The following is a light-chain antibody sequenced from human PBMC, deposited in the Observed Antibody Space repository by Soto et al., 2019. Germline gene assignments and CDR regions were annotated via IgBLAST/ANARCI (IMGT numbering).Light chain of an antibody. Sequence: EIVLTQSPATLSLSPGERATLSCRASQSVSSYLAWYQQKPGQPPRLLIYDASNRATGIPARFSGSGSGTDFTLTISRLEPEDFAVYYCQQRFNWPRTFGQGTKVEIK. CDR3: QQRFNWPRT. V-gene: IGKV3-11*01. J-gene: IGKJ1*01. CDR1: QSVSSY. CDR2: DAS.